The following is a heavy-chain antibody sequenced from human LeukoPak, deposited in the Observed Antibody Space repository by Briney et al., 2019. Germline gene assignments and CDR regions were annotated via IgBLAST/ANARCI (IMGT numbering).Heavy chain of an antibody. J-gene: IGHJ4*02. Sequence: ASAKVSCKASGYTFTGYYMHWVRQAPGQGLEWMGWINPNSGGTNYAQKFQGWVTMTRDTSISTAYMELSRLRSDDTAVYYCARGANTATTGKKLRNFDYWGQGTLVTVSS. V-gene: IGHV1-2*04. D-gene: IGHD4-17*01. CDR3: ARGANTATTGKKLRNFDY. CDR1: GYTFTGYY. CDR2: INPNSGGT.